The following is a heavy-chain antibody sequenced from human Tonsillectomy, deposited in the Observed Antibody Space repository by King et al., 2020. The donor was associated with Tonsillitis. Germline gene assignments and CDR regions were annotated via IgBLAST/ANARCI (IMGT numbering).Heavy chain of an antibody. CDR2: LNPSAGST. J-gene: IGHJ6*02. D-gene: IGHD7-27*01. CDR1: GYTFTNYY. CDR3: TALLNGDDHYYDTVDV. V-gene: IGHV1-46*01. Sequence: VQLVESGAEVKKPGASVKVSCKASGYTFTNYYMHWVRQAPGQGLEWMGVLNPSAGSTTYARKFQGRLTMTRDTSTTTVYMELSSLTSEDTAVYYCTALLNGDDHYYDTVDVWGQGTTVTVSS.